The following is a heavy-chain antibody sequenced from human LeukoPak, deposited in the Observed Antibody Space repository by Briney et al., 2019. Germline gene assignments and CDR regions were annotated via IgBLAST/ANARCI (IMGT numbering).Heavy chain of an antibody. CDR3: ARAVRMLPSIYYFDY. Sequence: SETLSLTCAVSGGSISSSNWWSWVRQPPGKGLEWIGEIYHSGSTNYNPSLKSRVTISVDKSRNQFSLKLSSVTAADTAVYYCARAVRMLPSIYYFDYWGRGALVTVSS. CDR1: GGSISSSNW. D-gene: IGHD3-10*01. J-gene: IGHJ4*02. V-gene: IGHV4-4*02. CDR2: IYHSGST.